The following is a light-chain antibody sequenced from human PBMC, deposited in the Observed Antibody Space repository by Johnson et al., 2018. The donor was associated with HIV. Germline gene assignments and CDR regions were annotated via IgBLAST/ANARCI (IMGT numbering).Light chain of an antibody. CDR3: GTWDSSLSNFV. CDR2: DNN. Sequence: QAVLTQPPSMSAAPGQRVTISCSGSSSNIGNNYVSWYQQLPGTAPKLVIYDNNKRPSGIPDRFSGSKSGTSATLGITGLQTGDEADYYCGTWDSSLSNFVFGIGTKVSVL. J-gene: IGLJ1*01. CDR1: SSNIGNNY. V-gene: IGLV1-51*01.